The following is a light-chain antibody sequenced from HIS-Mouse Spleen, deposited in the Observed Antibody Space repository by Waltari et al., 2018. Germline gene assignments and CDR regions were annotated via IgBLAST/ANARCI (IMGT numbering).Light chain of an antibody. V-gene: IGLV3-10*01. CDR3: YSTDSSGNHRV. J-gene: IGLJ2*01. Sequence: SYELTQPPSVSVSPGQTARITCSGDALPKKYAYWYQQKSGQAPVLVIYEDSKRPSGIPARFSCPSSGTMATLTISGAQVEDEADYYCYSTDSSGNHRVFGGGTKLTVL. CDR1: ALPKKY. CDR2: EDS.